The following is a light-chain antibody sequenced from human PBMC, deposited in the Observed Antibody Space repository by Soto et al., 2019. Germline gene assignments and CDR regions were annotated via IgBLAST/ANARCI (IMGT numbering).Light chain of an antibody. V-gene: IGKV1-5*01. CDR2: DAS. CDR3: QQYNSFSPET. CDR1: QSISSW. Sequence: DIQMTQTPSSLSASVRDRFTITCLSSQSISSWLAWYQQKPGKAPKLLIYDASSLQSGVPSRFSGSGSGTEFTLTIISLQPDDFATYYCQQYNSFSPETFGQGTKVDIK. J-gene: IGKJ1*01.